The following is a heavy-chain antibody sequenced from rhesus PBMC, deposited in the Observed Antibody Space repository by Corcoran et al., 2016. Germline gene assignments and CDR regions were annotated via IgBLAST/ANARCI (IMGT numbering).Heavy chain of an antibody. Sequence: QLQLPESGPGLVKPSETLSLTCAVSGGSIRSTYWSWIRQPPGTGLEWIGRISGSGGSTDYNPSLKSRVTISTDTSKNQFSLKLSSVTAADTAVYYCVGRSGYYTESYGLDSWGQGVVVTVSS. CDR3: VGRSGYYTESYGLDS. D-gene: IGHD3-28*01. J-gene: IGHJ6*01. CDR1: GGSIRSTY. V-gene: IGHV4-173*01. CDR2: ISGSGGST.